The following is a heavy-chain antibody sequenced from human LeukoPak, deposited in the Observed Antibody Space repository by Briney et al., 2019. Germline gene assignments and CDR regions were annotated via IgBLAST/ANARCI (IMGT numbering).Heavy chain of an antibody. D-gene: IGHD6-19*01. CDR2: IYHSGST. CDR1: GYSISSDYY. Sequence: PSETLSLTCTVSGYSISSDYYWGWIRQPPGKGLEWSGSIYHSGSTYYNPSLKSRVTISVDTSKNQFSLKLSSVTAADTAVYYCARPRGAVAGINWFDPWGQGTLVTVSS. J-gene: IGHJ5*02. CDR3: ARPRGAVAGINWFDP. V-gene: IGHV4-38-2*02.